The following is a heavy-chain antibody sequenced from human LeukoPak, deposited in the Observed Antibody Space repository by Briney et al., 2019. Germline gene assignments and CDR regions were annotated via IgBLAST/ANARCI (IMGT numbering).Heavy chain of an antibody. CDR3: ARDGVVAARKGKNWFDP. D-gene: IGHD2-15*01. CDR2: INPNSGGT. CDR1: GYTFTGYY. J-gene: IGHJ5*02. Sequence: ASVKVSCKASGYTFTGYYMHWVRQAPGQGLEWMGWINPNSGGTNYAQKFQGRVTMTRDTSISTAYMELSRLRSDDTAVYYCARDGVVAARKGKNWFDPWGQGTLVTVSS. V-gene: IGHV1-2*02.